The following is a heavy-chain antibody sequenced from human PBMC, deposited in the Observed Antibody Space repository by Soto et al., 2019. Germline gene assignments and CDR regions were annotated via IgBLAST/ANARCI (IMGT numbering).Heavy chain of an antibody. CDR3: ARARAERERSYDFWSGSFDA. J-gene: IGHJ4*02. Sequence: VSCKSSGGRFSRFAIICVRQAPGQGLDWMGGIIPIYDTTNYAQKFQGRVTITADESTSTASMELSSLRSEDTAVYYCARARAERERSYDFWSGSFDAWGPGTLVT. CDR2: IIPIYDTT. V-gene: IGHV1-69*01. D-gene: IGHD3-3*01. CDR1: GGRFSRFA.